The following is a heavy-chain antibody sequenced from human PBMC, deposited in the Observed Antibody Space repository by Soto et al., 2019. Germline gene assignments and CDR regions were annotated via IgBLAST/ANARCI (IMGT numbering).Heavy chain of an antibody. V-gene: IGHV3-74*01. CDR3: AGVGGGGGGY. Sequence: EVQLVESGGGLVQPGGSLRLSCAASGFTFSSYWMHWVRQAPGKGLVWVSRINEDGSTINYADSVKGRFTISRDNAKNTWYVKRKGWGAGDGVLYYGAGVGGGGGGYWGQGTLVTVSS. J-gene: IGHJ4*02. CDR2: INEDGSTI. CDR1: GFTFSSYW. D-gene: IGHD3-16*01.